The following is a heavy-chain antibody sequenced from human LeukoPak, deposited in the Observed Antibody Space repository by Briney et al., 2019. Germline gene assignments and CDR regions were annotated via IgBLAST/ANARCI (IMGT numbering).Heavy chain of an antibody. CDR2: ISSNGGST. CDR3: ALAWSGSYSGLDY. V-gene: IGHV3-64*04. CDR1: GFTFSSYA. D-gene: IGHD1-26*01. Sequence: GGSLRLSCSASGFTFSSYAMHWVRQAPGKGLEYVSAISSNGGSTYYADSVKGRFTISRDNAKNTLYLQMNSLRAEDTAVYYCALAWSGSYSGLDYWGQGTLVTVSS. J-gene: IGHJ4*02.